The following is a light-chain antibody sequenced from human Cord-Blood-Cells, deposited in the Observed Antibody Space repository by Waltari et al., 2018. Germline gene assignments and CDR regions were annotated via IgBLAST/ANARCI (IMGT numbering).Light chain of an antibody. V-gene: IGKV3-20*01. CDR1: QSVSSSY. J-gene: IGKJ2*01. CDR2: VAS. Sequence: EIVLTQSPGTLSLSPGERATLSCRASQSVSSSYLAWYQQKPGQAPRLRIYVASSRATGISDRLSGSGSGTDFTLTISRLEPEDFAVYYCQQYGSSPYTFGRGPSWRSN. CDR3: QQYGSSPYT.